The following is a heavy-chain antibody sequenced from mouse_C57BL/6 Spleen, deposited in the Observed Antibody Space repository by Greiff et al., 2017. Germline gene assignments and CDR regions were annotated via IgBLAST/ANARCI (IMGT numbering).Heavy chain of an antibody. V-gene: IGHV1-69*01. J-gene: IGHJ1*03. CDR2: IDPSDSYT. D-gene: IGHD1-1*01. CDR3: ARGGTVGGYFDV. Sequence: VQLQQPGAELVMPGASVKLSCKASGYTFTSYCMHWVKQRPGQGLEWIGEIDPSDSYTNYNQKFKGKATLTVDKSSSTAYMQLSSLTSEDSAVYYCARGGTVGGYFDVWGTGTTVTVSS. CDR1: GYTFTSYC.